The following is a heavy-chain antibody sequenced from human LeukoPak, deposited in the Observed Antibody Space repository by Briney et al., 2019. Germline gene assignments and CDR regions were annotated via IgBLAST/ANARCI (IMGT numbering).Heavy chain of an antibody. D-gene: IGHD3-10*01. CDR1: GFTFSNYA. Sequence: GGSLRLSCAASGFTFSNYAMSWVRQAPGKGLEWGSAISGSGGTTHYADSVKGRFTISRDNSKNTLYLQMNSLRAEDTAVYYCAKDSGISMVRGVHYFDYWGQGTLVTVSS. J-gene: IGHJ4*02. CDR2: ISGSGGTT. V-gene: IGHV3-23*01. CDR3: AKDSGISMVRGVHYFDY.